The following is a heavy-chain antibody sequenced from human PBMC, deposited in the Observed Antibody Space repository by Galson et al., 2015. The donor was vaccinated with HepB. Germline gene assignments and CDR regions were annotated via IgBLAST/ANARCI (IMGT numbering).Heavy chain of an antibody. CDR2: ISSSSSNK. D-gene: IGHD2-2*02. Sequence: SLRLSCAASGFTFSSHSMSWVRQAPGKGLEWVSYISSSSSNKHYADPVKGRLTISRDNAKNSLYLQMNSLRAEDTAVYYCARDARSYTDSDAFDIWGQGTMVTVSS. CDR1: GFTFSSHS. J-gene: IGHJ3*02. V-gene: IGHV3-48*04. CDR3: ARDARSYTDSDAFDI.